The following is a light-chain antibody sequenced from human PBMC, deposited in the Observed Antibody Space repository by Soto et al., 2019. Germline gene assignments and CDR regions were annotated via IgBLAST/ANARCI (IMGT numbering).Light chain of an antibody. CDR2: DAA. CDR3: QRYGDWPLT. CDR1: QSISSY. J-gene: IGKJ4*01. Sequence: DIQMPQSPSSLSASVGDRVTITCRASQSISSYLNWYQQKPGKAPKLLIYDAANLETGVPSRFSGSGSGTEFTLTISSLQSEDFAVYYCQRYGDWPLTFGGGTKVDVK. V-gene: IGKV1-33*01.